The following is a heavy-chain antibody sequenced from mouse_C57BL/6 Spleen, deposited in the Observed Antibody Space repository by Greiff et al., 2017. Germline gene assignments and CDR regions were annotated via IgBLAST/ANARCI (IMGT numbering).Heavy chain of an antibody. D-gene: IGHD2-2*01. CDR3: ARSRGYDGAWFAY. CDR1: GYTFTSYW. V-gene: IGHV1-53*01. CDR2: INPSNGGT. J-gene: IGHJ3*01. Sequence: VQLQQSGTELVKPGASVKLSCKASGYTFTSYWMHWVKQRPGQGLEWIGNINPSNGGTNYNEKFKSKATLTVDKSSSTAYMQLSSLTSEDSAVYYCARSRGYDGAWFAYWGQGTLVTVSA.